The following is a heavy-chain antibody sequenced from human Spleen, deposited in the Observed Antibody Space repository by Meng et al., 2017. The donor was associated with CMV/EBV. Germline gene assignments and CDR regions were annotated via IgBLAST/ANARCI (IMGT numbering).Heavy chain of an antibody. D-gene: IGHD3-3*01. V-gene: IGHV4-31*03. CDR1: GGSISSGGYY. J-gene: IGHJ4*02. CDR2: IYYSGST. CDR3: ARSGYQPPFDY. Sequence: LRLSCTVSGGSISSGGYYWSWIRQHPGKGLEWIGYIYYSGSTYYNPSLKSRVTISVGTSKNQFSLKLSSVTAADTAVYYCARSGYQPPFDYWGQGTLVTVSS.